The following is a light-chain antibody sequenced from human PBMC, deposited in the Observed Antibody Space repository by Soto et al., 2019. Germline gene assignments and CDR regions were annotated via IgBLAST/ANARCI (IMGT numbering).Light chain of an antibody. CDR1: QTISSW. Sequence: DIQMTQSPSSVSASVGDRVTITCRASQTISSWLVWYQQKPGKAPKLLIYAASNLQTGVPSRFSGSGSGTXFXLTISSLQPEDFATYYCQQANSFPLTFGGGTKVEIK. CDR3: QQANSFPLT. V-gene: IGKV1-12*01. J-gene: IGKJ4*01. CDR2: AAS.